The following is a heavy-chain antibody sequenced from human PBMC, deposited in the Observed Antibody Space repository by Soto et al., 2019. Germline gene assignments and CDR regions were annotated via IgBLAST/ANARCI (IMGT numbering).Heavy chain of an antibody. V-gene: IGHV5-10-1*01. CDR2: IDPSDSYT. D-gene: IGHD6-19*01. Sequence: PGESLKISCKGSGYSFTSYWISWVRQMPGKGLEWMGRIDPSDSYTNYSPSFQGHVTISADKSISTAYLQWSSLNASDTAMYYCARHAGGRYNWFDPWGQGTLVTVSS. J-gene: IGHJ5*02. CDR1: GYSFTSYW. CDR3: ARHAGGRYNWFDP.